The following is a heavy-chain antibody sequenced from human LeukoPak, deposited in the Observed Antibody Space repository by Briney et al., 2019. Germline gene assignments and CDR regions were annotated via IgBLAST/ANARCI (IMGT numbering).Heavy chain of an antibody. CDR3: ARMDRMIVVALNY. CDR2: IYYSGST. J-gene: IGHJ4*02. Sequence: PSETLSLTCTVSGGSISCYYWSWIRQPPGKGLEWIGYIYYSGSTNYNPSLKSRVTISVDTSKNQFSLKLSSVTAADTAVYYCARMDRMIVVALNYWGQGTLVTVSS. CDR1: GGSISCYY. V-gene: IGHV4-59*08. D-gene: IGHD3-22*01.